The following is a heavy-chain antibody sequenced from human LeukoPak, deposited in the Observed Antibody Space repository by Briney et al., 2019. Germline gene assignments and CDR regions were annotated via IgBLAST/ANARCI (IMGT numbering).Heavy chain of an antibody. D-gene: IGHD2-21*02. J-gene: IGHJ4*02. CDR1: GGSISSGSYY. CDR2: IYTSGST. V-gene: IGHV4-61*02. Sequence: SQTLSLTCTVSGGSISSGSYYWSWIRQPAGKGLEWIGRIYTSGSTNYNPSLKSRVTISVDTSKNQFSLELSSVTAADTAVYYCASGKLGGDDYWGQGTLVTVSS. CDR3: ASGKLGGDDY.